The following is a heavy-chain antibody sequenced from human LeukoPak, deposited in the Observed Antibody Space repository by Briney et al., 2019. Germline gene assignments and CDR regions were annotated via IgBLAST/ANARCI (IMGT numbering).Heavy chain of an antibody. Sequence: GGSLRLSCAASGFTFDDYTMHWVRQAPGKGLEWVSGISWNSGSIGYADSVKGRFTISRDNAKNSLYLQMNSLRAEDMALYYCAKEACSSTSCYIDYWGQGTLVTVSS. CDR1: GFTFDDYT. V-gene: IGHV3-9*03. J-gene: IGHJ4*02. D-gene: IGHD2-2*02. CDR2: ISWNSGSI. CDR3: AKEACSSTSCYIDY.